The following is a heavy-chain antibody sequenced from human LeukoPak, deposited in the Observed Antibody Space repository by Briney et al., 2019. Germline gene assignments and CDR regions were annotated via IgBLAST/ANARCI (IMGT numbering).Heavy chain of an antibody. Sequence: PSETLSLTCKVSGASVSSSGFLWGWLRQPPGKGLEWIGATCDSGGHIDYNPSLKSRVDISMDTSKNQISLRLTSVTAADTAMYYCSFGRDSYKMGYWGQGTLVIVSS. V-gene: IGHV4-39*01. CDR2: TCDSGGHI. CDR1: GASVSSSGFL. CDR3: SFGRDSYKMGY. J-gene: IGHJ4*02. D-gene: IGHD5-24*01.